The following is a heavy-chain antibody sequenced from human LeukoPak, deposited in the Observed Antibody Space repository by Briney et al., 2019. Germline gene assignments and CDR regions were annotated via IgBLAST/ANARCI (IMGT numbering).Heavy chain of an antibody. Sequence: GRSLRLSCAASGFTFSSYGMHWVRQAPGKGLEWVAVIWYDGSNKYYADSVKGRFTISRDNAKNSLYLQMNSLRAEDTAVYYCARFDYADYLAFDYWGQGTLVTVSS. CDR3: ARFDYADYLAFDY. J-gene: IGHJ4*02. V-gene: IGHV3-33*01. CDR1: GFTFSSYG. D-gene: IGHD4-17*01. CDR2: IWYDGSNK.